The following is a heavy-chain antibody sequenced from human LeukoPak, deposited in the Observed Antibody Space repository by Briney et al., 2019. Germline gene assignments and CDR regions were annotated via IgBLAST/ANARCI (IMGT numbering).Heavy chain of an antibody. CDR2: INHSGST. CDR3: ARTGVQWLRFSYYYYGMDV. J-gene: IGHJ6*04. Sequence: SETLSLTCAVYGGSFSGYYWSWIRQPPGKGLEWIGEINHSGSTNYNPSLKSRVTISVDTSKNQFSLKLSSVTAADTAVYYCARTGVQWLRFSYYYYGMDVWGKGTTVTVSS. V-gene: IGHV4-34*01. D-gene: IGHD5-12*01. CDR1: GGSFSGYY.